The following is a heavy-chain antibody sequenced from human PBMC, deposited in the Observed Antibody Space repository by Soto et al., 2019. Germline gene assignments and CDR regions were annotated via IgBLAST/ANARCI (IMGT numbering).Heavy chain of an antibody. CDR1: GGSISSGGYY. CDR2: IYYSGST. CDR3: ARVIDSSAAFDI. D-gene: IGHD3-9*01. V-gene: IGHV4-31*03. J-gene: IGHJ3*02. Sequence: PSETLSLTCTVSGGSISSGGYYWSWIRQHPGKGLEWIGYIYYSGSTYYNPSLKSRVTISVDTSKNQFSLKLSSVTAADTAVYYCARVIDSSAAFDIWGQGTMVTVSS.